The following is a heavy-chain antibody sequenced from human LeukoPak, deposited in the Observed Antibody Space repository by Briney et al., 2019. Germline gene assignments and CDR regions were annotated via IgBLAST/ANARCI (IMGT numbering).Heavy chain of an antibody. V-gene: IGHV4-59*01. J-gene: IGHJ5*02. CDR1: GGSISSYY. CDR3: ARTLVLRYFDWFDP. D-gene: IGHD3-9*01. Sequence: SETLSLTCTVSGGSISSYYWSWIRQPPGKGLEWIGYIYYSGSTNYNPSLKSRVTISVDTSKNQFSLKLSSVTAADTAAYYCARTLVLRYFDWFDPWGQGTLVTVSS. CDR2: IYYSGST.